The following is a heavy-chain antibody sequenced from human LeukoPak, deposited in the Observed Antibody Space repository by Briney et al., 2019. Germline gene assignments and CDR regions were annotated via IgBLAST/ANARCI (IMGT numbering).Heavy chain of an antibody. D-gene: IGHD2-2*01. V-gene: IGHV3-30*02. J-gene: IGHJ4*02. CDR1: GFTFSSYV. CDR2: IRYDGSNK. CDR3: ARAYQLPLF. Sequence: GGSLRLSCAASGFTFSSYVMHWVRQAPGKGLEWVAFIRYDGSNKYYADSVKGRFTISRDNTKNSLYLQMNSLRAEDTAVYYCARAYQLPLFWGQGTLVTVSS.